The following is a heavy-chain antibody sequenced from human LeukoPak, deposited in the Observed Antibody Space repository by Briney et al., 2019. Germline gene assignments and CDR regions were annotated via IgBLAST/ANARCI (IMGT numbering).Heavy chain of an antibody. Sequence: GGSLRLSCAASGFTVSSNYMSWVRQAPGKGLEWVSVTYSGGSTYYADSVKGRFTISRDNSKNTLYLQMNSLRAEDTAVYYCARDRYYDSSGYYDAFDIWGQGTMVTVSS. J-gene: IGHJ3*02. CDR3: ARDRYYDSSGYYDAFDI. V-gene: IGHV3-66*01. D-gene: IGHD3-22*01. CDR1: GFTVSSNY. CDR2: TYSGGST.